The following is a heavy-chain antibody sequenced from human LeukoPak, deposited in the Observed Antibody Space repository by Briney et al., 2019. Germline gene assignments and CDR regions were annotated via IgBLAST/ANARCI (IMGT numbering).Heavy chain of an antibody. J-gene: IGHJ4*02. CDR3: AKSAVRGVPVLGN. D-gene: IGHD3-3*01. CDR2: LRYDGSNK. CDR1: EFTFSTYG. V-gene: IGHV3-30*02. Sequence: PGGSLRLSCVASEFTFSTYGMHWVRQAPGKGLEWVAFLRYDGSNKFYADSVKGRFTISRDNSKNTLYLQINSLRAEDTAVYYCAKSAVRGVPVLGNWGQGTLVTVSS.